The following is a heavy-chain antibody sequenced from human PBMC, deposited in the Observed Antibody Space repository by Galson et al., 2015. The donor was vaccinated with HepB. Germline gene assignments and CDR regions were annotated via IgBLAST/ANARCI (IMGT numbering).Heavy chain of an antibody. CDR1: GFAFDTHA. V-gene: IGHV3-23*01. CDR2: ISGNGDST. D-gene: IGHD5-18*01. Sequence: SLRLSCAASGFAFDTHAMSWVRQAPGRGLEWNSGISGNGDSTFYADSVKGRFTVSRDTSNNMLYLQMNSLRAEDAGLYFCAKGYGLFDSWGQGSLVTVSS. CDR3: AKGYGLFDS. J-gene: IGHJ5*01.